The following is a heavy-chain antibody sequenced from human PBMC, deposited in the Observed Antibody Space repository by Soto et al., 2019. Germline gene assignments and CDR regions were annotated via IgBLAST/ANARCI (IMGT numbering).Heavy chain of an antibody. CDR2: IYYSGST. D-gene: IGHD5-12*01. CDR3: ARQVTTIYYYFDY. Sequence: SETLSLTCTVSGGSITSYDWSWIRQPPGKGLEWIGFIYYSGSTSYNPSLKSRVSISVDTSKNQFSLKLSSVTAADTAVYYCARQVTTIYYYFDYWGQGALVTVSS. J-gene: IGHJ4*02. V-gene: IGHV4-59*08. CDR1: GGSITSYD.